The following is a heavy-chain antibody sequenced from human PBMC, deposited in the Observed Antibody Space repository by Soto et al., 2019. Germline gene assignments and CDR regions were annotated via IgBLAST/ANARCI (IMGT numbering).Heavy chain of an antibody. CDR3: ARVKDYYDAFEI. J-gene: IGHJ3*02. D-gene: IGHD3-10*01. Sequence: GGSLRLSCAASGFTFSSYWMHWVRQAPGKGLVWVSRINSDGSSTSYADSVKGRFTISRDNAKNTLYLQMNSLRAEDTAVYYCARVKDYYDAFEIWGQGTMVTVSS. CDR1: GFTFSSYW. V-gene: IGHV3-74*01. CDR2: INSDGSST.